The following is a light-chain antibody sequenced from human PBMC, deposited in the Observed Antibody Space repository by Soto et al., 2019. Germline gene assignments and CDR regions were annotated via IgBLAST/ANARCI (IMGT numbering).Light chain of an antibody. CDR3: QQYSTHST. V-gene: IGKV1-5*01. Sequence: DIQMIQSPSTLSASVGDRVTITCRASQSINTWLAWYQQKPGKAPKLLIYDVSNLQSGVPSRFSGSRSGTEFTLTIGSLQPDDSATYHCQQYSTHSTFGQGTKLEIK. CDR1: QSINTW. J-gene: IGKJ2*01. CDR2: DVS.